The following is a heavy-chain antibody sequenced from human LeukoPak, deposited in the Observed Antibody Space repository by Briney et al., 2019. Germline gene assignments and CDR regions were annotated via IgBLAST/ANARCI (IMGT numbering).Heavy chain of an antibody. CDR3: ARDSTGYGDFDY. V-gene: IGHV4-31*11. CDR1: GGSFSGYY. Sequence: SETLSLTCAVYGGSFSGYYWSWIRQHPGKGLEWIGYIYYSGSTYYNPSLKSRVTISVDTSKNQFSLKLSPVTAADTAVYYCARDSTGYGDFDYWGQGTLVTVSS. D-gene: IGHD4-17*01. J-gene: IGHJ4*02. CDR2: IYYSGST.